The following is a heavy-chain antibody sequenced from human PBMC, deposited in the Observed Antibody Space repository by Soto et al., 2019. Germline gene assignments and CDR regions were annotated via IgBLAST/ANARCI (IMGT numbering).Heavy chain of an antibody. Sequence: DLEWIGYIYHSGGTDYNPSFESRVTISLDRSQNQFSLKLESVSAADTAVYYCARSLLTRIRGATIPYYSVMDVWGQGTTVTVSS. V-gene: IGHV4-30-2*01. CDR2: IYHSGGT. CDR3: ARSLLTRIRGATIPYYSVMDV. D-gene: IGHD3-10*01. J-gene: IGHJ6*02.